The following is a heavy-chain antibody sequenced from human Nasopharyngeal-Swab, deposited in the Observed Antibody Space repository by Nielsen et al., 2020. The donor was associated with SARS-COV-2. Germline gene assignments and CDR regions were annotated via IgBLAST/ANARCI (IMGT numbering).Heavy chain of an antibody. D-gene: IGHD3-22*01. CDR2: MNPNSGNT. CDR3: ATYYYDSSGYLVVDY. CDR1: GYTFTSYD. V-gene: IGHV1-8*01. Sequence: ASVKVSCKASGYTFTSYDINWVRQATGQGLEWMGWMNPNSGNTGYAQKFQGRVTMTRNTSISTAYMELSSLRSEDTAVYYCATYYYDSSGYLVVDYWGQGTLVTVPQ. J-gene: IGHJ4*02.